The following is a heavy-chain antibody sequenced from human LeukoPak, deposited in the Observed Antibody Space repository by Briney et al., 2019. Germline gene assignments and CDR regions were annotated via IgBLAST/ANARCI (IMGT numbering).Heavy chain of an antibody. Sequence: SETPSITFTVSCGSISSISYYWGWIRQPPGTGLEWIGSIYCSGSTYHNPSLKGRVTISIDTSNNQFSLNLRSVTAADTAVSYCARDRTLLGYSSGRISYLDYWGQGTLVTASS. CDR3: ARDRTLLGYSSGRISYLDY. J-gene: IGHJ4*02. CDR1: CGSISSISYY. V-gene: IGHV4-39*02. D-gene: IGHD2-15*01. CDR2: IYCSGST.